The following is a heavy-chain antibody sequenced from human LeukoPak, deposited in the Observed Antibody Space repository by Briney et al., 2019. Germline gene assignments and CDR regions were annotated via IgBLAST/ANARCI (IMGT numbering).Heavy chain of an antibody. CDR1: GFTFSTYG. V-gene: IGHV3-30*02. Sequence: GGSLRLSCAASGFTFSTYGLHWVRQAPGKGLEWVTFIRYDGNNKYYADSVKGRFTISRDNSKNTLYLQMNSLRADDTAVYYCAKAAEWLRSPFDYWGQGTLVTVSS. CDR3: AKAAEWLRSPFDY. D-gene: IGHD5-12*01. J-gene: IGHJ4*02. CDR2: IRYDGNNK.